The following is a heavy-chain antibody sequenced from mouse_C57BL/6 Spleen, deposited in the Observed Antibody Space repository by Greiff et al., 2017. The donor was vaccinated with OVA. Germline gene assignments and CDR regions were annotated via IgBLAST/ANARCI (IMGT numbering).Heavy chain of an antibody. CDR2: IDPETGGT. CDR1: GYTFTDYE. V-gene: IGHV1-15*01. D-gene: IGHD1-2*01. J-gene: IGHJ3*01. CDR3: TRDYYGIGGFAY. Sequence: QVQLKQSGAELVRPGASVTLSCKASGYTFTDYEMHWVKQTPVPGLEWIGAIDPETGGTAYNQKFKGKAILTADKSSSTAYMELRSLTSEDSAVYYCTRDYYGIGGFAYWGQGTLVTVSA.